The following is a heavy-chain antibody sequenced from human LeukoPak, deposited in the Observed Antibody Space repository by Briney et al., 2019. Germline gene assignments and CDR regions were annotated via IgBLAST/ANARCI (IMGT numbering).Heavy chain of an antibody. CDR1: GGSISSYS. J-gene: IGHJ4*02. CDR2: IYTSGST. CDR3: ASSYSGSHPIFDY. D-gene: IGHD1-26*01. Sequence: SETLSLTCTVSGGSISSYSWSWIRQPAGKGLEWIGRIYTSGSTNYSPSLKSRVTMSVDTSKNQFSLKLSSVTAADTAVYYCASSYSGSHPIFDYWGQGTLATVSS. V-gene: IGHV4-4*07.